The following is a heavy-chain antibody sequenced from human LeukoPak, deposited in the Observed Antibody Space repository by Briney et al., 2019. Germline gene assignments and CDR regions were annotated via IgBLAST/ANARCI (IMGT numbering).Heavy chain of an antibody. Sequence: PGGSLRLSCASSGFTFSNYEMNWIRQAPGKGLEWVSFISSSGSTTYYADSVKGRFTISRDNSKNTLYLQMNSLRAEDTAVYYCARDSEEYSSGWYYSDYWGQGTLVTVSS. CDR1: GFTFSNYE. V-gene: IGHV3-48*03. J-gene: IGHJ4*02. D-gene: IGHD6-19*01. CDR2: ISSSGSTT. CDR3: ARDSEEYSSGWYYSDY.